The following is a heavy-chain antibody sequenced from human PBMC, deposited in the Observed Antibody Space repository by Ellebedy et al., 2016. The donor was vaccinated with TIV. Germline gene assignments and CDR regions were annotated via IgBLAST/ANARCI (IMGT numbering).Heavy chain of an antibody. J-gene: IGHJ3*02. CDR2: INDDGNSI. CDR3: VRDRMGATYTFDM. V-gene: IGHV3-74*01. Sequence: PGGSLRLSCAASGFTFTNYAIHWVRQGPGTGLVWVSHINDDGNSITYADSVKGRFAISRDIARNTLFLQMDSLRAEDTAVYYCVRDRMGATYTFDMWGQGTMVTVSS. D-gene: IGHD1-26*01. CDR1: GFTFTNYA.